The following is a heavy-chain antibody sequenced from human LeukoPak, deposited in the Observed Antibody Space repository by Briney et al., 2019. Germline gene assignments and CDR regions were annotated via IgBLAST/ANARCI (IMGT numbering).Heavy chain of an antibody. Sequence: SVKVSCKASGDTFSNYPINWVRQAPGQGLEWLGRIIPFLTLTNYAQNFQDRVTITADKSTSTAYMELSSLRSEGTAMYYCARSLNFASPMTFDYWGQGTLVTVSS. V-gene: IGHV1-69*02. CDR3: ARSLNFASPMTFDY. D-gene: IGHD3-16*01. CDR1: GDTFSNYP. J-gene: IGHJ4*02. CDR2: IIPFLTLT.